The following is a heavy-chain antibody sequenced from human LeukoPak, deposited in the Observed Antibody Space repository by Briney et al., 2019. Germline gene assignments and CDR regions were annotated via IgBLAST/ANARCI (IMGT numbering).Heavy chain of an antibody. CDR3: ARLPGEWELLAFDY. J-gene: IGHJ4*02. D-gene: IGHD1-26*01. Sequence: SQTLSLTCAVSGGSISSGGYSWSWIRQPPGKGLEWIGYIYHSGSTYYNPSLKSRVTISVDTSKNQFSLKLSSVTAADTAVYYCARLPGEWELLAFDYWGQGTLVTVSS. V-gene: IGHV4-30-2*03. CDR1: GGSISSGGYS. CDR2: IYHSGST.